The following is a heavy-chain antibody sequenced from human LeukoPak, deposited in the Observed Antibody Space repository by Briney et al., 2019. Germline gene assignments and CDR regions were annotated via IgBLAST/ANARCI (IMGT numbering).Heavy chain of an antibody. Sequence: GGSLRLSCAASGFTFSSYSMNWVRQAPGKGLEWVSSISSSSSYIYYADSVKGRFTISRDNAKNSLYLQMNSLRAEDTAVYYCAKDLYSSTSPPYPNLFDPWGQGTLVTVSS. CDR2: ISSSSSYI. CDR1: GFTFSSYS. D-gene: IGHD2-2*01. J-gene: IGHJ5*02. V-gene: IGHV3-21*01. CDR3: AKDLYSSTSPPYPNLFDP.